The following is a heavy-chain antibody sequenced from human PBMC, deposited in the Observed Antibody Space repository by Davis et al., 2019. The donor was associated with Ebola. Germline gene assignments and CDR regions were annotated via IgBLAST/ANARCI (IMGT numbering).Heavy chain of an antibody. CDR3: ARSDFWSGYYYHYGMDV. CDR1: GGSFSGYY. J-gene: IGHJ6*02. Sequence: SETLSLTCAVYGGSFSGYYWSWIRQPPGKGLEWIGENNHSGSTNYNPSLTSRVTISVDTSKNQFSLKLSSVTAADTAVYYCARSDFWSGYYYHYGMDVWGQGTTVTVSS. CDR2: NNHSGST. D-gene: IGHD3-3*01. V-gene: IGHV4-34*01.